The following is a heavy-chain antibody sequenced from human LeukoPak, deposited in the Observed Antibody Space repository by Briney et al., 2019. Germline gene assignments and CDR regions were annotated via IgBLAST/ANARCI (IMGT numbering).Heavy chain of an antibody. V-gene: IGHV1-69*06. CDR2: IIPIFGTA. CDR1: GGSFSSEA. J-gene: IGHJ4*02. CDR3: ARTRDYGDYGEN. D-gene: IGHD4-17*01. Sequence: ASVKVSCKAFGGSFSSEAISWVRQAPGQGLEWMGGIIPIFGTANYAQKFQGRVTITADKSTSTAYMELSSLRSEDTAVYYCARTRDYGDYGENWGQGTLVTVSS.